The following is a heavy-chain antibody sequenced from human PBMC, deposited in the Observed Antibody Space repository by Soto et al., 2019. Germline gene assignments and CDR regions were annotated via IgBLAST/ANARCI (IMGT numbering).Heavy chain of an antibody. CDR2: INPTGEKK. D-gene: IGHD3-3*02. V-gene: IGHV1-46*01. Sequence: GASVKVSCKASGYTFTSHWIHWVRQVPGQGLEWIGVINPTGEKKSYARRLQGRLTLTTDTSINTVYMELSSLRSDDTAIYYCARDESAFDLIWWFDPWGPGTLVTVSS. CDR1: GYTFTSHW. J-gene: IGHJ5*02. CDR3: ARDESAFDLIWWFDP.